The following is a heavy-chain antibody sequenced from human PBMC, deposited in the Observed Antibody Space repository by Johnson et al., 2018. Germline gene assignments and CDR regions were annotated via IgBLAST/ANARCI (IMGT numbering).Heavy chain of an antibody. J-gene: IGHJ3*02. D-gene: IGHD3-10*01. CDR3: AREPGSITPNLDAFDI. CDR1: GGSISSYY. V-gene: IGHV4-59*01. CDR2: IYYSGST. Sequence: QVQLQESGPGLVKPSETLSLTCTVSGGSISSYYWNWIRQPPGKGLEWIGYIYYSGSTNYNPSLKSRVTISVDTSKNQFSLKLSSVTAADTAVYYCAREPGSITPNLDAFDIWGQGTMVTVSS.